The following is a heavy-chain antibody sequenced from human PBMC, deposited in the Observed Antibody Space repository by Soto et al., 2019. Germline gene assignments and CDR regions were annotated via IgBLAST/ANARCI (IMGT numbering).Heavy chain of an antibody. CDR3: ASPGGYSYGYAPRY. V-gene: IGHV4-39*01. D-gene: IGHD5-18*01. Sequence: QLPLQESGPGLVQPSETLSLTCTVSGGSISSSSYYWGWIRQPPGKVLEWIGRIYYSGSTYYNPSLKSRGTIYVDTSKNQFYLKLTSVTAAYTAVYYCASPGGYSYGYAPRYWGQGTLVTGSS. CDR2: IYYSGST. CDR1: GGSISSSSYY. J-gene: IGHJ4*02.